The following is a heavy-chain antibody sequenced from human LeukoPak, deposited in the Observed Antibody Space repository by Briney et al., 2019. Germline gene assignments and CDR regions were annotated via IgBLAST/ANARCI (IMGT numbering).Heavy chain of an antibody. V-gene: IGHV4-30-2*01. CDR3: ARAPIAVSPIDY. CDR2: IYHSGST. D-gene: IGHD6-19*01. Sequence: PSETLSLTCTVSGGSISSGGYYWSWIRQPPGKGLEWIGYIYHSGSTYYNPSLKSRVTISVDRSKNQFSLKLSSVTAADTAVYYCARAPIAVSPIDYWGQGTLVTVSS. J-gene: IGHJ4*02. CDR1: GGSISSGGYY.